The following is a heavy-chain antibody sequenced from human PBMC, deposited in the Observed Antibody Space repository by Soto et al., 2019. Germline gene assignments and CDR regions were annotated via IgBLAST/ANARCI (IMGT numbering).Heavy chain of an antibody. D-gene: IGHD3-10*01. Sequence: QMQLVQSGPEVKKPGTSVKVSCKASGFTFTSSALQWVRQARGQRLEWIGWIVVGGGITNYAQKFQERVTITMDMSTSKAYMELSSLRSEDTAVYYCAADWHYGSGSYYAYYYGMDVWGQGTTVTVSS. CDR1: GFTFTSSA. J-gene: IGHJ6*02. CDR3: AADWHYGSGSYYAYYYGMDV. CDR2: IVVGGGIT. V-gene: IGHV1-58*01.